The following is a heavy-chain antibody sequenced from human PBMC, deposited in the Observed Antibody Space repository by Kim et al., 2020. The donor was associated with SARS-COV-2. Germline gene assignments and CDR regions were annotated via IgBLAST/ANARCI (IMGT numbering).Heavy chain of an antibody. J-gene: IGHJ4*02. D-gene: IGHD5-12*01. CDR1: GFTVSSNY. CDR2: FYSGSST. Sequence: GGSLRLSCAASGFTVSSNYMSWVRQAPGKGLEWVSVFYSGSSTNYADAVKGRFTISRDNSKNTLYLQLNSLRAEDTAVYYWARGSPTNSFDYWGQGTLVTVSS. V-gene: IGHV3-66*01. CDR3: ARGSPTNSFDY.